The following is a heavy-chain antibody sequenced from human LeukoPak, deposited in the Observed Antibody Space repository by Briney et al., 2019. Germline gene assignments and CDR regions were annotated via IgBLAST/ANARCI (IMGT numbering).Heavy chain of an antibody. D-gene: IGHD2-8*02. CDR3: ARSAGGNYFDY. V-gene: IGHV3-21*01. CDR1: GFTFNNYN. J-gene: IGHJ4*02. Sequence: AGGSLRLSCAASGFTFNNYNMNWVRQAPGQGLEWVSSISSGTDYIFQTDSVKGRFTIFRDNARNSLSLQMNSLRADDTAVYYCARSAGGNYFDYWDQGTLVTVSS. CDR2: ISSGTDYI.